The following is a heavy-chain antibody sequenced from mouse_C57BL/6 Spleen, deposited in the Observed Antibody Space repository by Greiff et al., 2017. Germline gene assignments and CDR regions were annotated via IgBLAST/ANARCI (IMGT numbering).Heavy chain of an antibody. V-gene: IGHV2-6-1*01. CDR2: IWSDGST. Sequence: QVQLKQSGPGLVAPSQSLSITCTVSGFSLTSYGVHWVRQPPGKGLEWLVVIWSDGSTTYNSALKSRLSISKDNSKSQVFLKMNSLQTDDTAMYYCARQDYYGSSDAMDYWGQGTSVTVSS. J-gene: IGHJ4*01. CDR1: GFSLTSYG. D-gene: IGHD1-1*01. CDR3: ARQDYYGSSDAMDY.